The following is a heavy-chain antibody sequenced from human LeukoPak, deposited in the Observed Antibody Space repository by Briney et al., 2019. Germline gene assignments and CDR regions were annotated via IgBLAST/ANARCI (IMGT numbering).Heavy chain of an antibody. V-gene: IGHV3-7*01. Sequence: GGSLRLSCAASAFIFGNYWMSWVRQAPGEGPEWVASIKQDGSEKNYVDSVKGRFTISRDNAKNSLYLQLKSLRVEDTAVYYCARDWADNSDYPGNYWGQGTLVTVSS. CDR1: AFIFGNYW. D-gene: IGHD3-22*01. CDR3: ARDWADNSDYPGNY. J-gene: IGHJ4*02. CDR2: IKQDGSEK.